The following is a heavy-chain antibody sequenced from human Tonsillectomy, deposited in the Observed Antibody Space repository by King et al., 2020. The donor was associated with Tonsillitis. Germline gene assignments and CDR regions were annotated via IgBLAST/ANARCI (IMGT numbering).Heavy chain of an antibody. J-gene: IGHJ4*02. CDR1: GGSISSSSYY. CDR3: ARRSSYSFDY. D-gene: IGHD2-15*01. Sequence: LQLQESGPGLVKPSETLSLTCTVSGGSISSSSYYWGWIRQPPGKGREWIGSIYYSGSTYYNPSLKSRVTISVDTSKNQFSLKLSSVTAADTAVYYCARRSSYSFDYWGQGTLVTVSS. CDR2: IYYSGST. V-gene: IGHV4-39*01.